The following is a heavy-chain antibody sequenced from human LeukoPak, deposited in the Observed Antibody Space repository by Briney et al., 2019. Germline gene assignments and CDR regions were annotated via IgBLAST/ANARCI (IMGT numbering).Heavy chain of an antibody. V-gene: IGHV4-4*09. J-gene: IGHJ6*03. D-gene: IGHD5-24*01. CDR1: GGSISSYY. Sequence: SETLSLTCTVSGGSISSYYWSWIRQPPGKGLEWIGYIYTSGSTNYNPSLKSRVTISVDTSKNQFSLKLSSVTAADTAVYYCARHAPGGHRLQRKYYYYYMDVWGKGTTVTVSS. CDR2: IYTSGST. CDR3: ARHAPGGHRLQRKYYYYYMDV.